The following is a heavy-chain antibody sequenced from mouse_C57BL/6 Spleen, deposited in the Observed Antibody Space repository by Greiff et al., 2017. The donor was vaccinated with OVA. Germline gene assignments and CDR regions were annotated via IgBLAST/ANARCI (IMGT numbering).Heavy chain of an antibody. CDR3: ARYYGSSYWYFDV. V-gene: IGHV5-16*01. CDR1: GFTFSDYY. CDR2: INYDGSST. Sequence: EVKLVESEGGLVQPGSSMKLSCTASGFTFSDYYMAWVRQVPEKGLEWVANINYDGSSTYYLDSLKSRFIISRDNAKNILYLQMSSLKSEDTATYDCARYYGSSYWYFDVWGTGTTVTVSS. D-gene: IGHD1-1*01. J-gene: IGHJ1*03.